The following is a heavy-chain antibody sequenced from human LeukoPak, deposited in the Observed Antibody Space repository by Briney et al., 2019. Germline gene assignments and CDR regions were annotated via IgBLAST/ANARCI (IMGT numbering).Heavy chain of an antibody. CDR3: ARDFLHLGG. D-gene: IGHD3-16*01. Sequence: GGSLRLSRAASGFTVSSNYMSWVRQAPGKGLEWVSSISSSSSYIYYADSVKGRFTISRDNAKNTLYLQMNSLRAEDTAVYYCARDFLHLGGWGQGTMVTVSS. CDR1: GFTVSSNY. J-gene: IGHJ3*01. CDR2: ISSSSSYI. V-gene: IGHV3-21*06.